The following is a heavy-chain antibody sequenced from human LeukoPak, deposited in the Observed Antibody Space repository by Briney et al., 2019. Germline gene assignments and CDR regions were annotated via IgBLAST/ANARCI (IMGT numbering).Heavy chain of an antibody. V-gene: IGHV4-59*01. CDR1: GGSISSYY. CDR2: IYYSGST. Sequence: SETLFLTCTVSGGSISSYYWSWIRQPPGKGLEWIGYIYYSGSTNYNPSLKSRVTISVDTSKNQFSLKLSSVTAADTAVYYCARVRTKYANWFDPWGQGTLVTVSS. CDR3: ARVRTKYANWFDP. J-gene: IGHJ5*02. D-gene: IGHD1-14*01.